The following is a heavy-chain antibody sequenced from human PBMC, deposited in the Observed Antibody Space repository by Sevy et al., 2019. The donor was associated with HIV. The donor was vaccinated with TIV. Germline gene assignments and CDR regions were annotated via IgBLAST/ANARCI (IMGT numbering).Heavy chain of an antibody. CDR2: INPNSGGT. J-gene: IGHJ4*02. CDR1: GYTFTGYY. CDR3: ARDPPYCSSSSCWYDY. V-gene: IGHV1-2*06. D-gene: IGHD2-2*01. Sequence: ASVKVSCKASGYTFTGYYMHWVRQAPGQGLEWMGRINPNSGGTNYEQKFQGRVTMTRDTSISTAYMELSRLRSDDTAVYYCARDPPYCSSSSCWYDYRGQGTLVTVSS.